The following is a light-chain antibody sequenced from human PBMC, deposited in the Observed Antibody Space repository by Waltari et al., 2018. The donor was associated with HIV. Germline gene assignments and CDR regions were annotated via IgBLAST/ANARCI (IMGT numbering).Light chain of an antibody. CDR2: DNN. CDR3: GTWDSSLSAVV. Sequence: QSVLTQPPSVSAAPGQKVTISCSGSSSNLGNNYVSWYQHLPGTAPKLLIYDNNKRPSGIPDRFSGSKSGTSATLGITGLQTGDEADYYCGTWDSSLSAVVFGGATKLTVL. CDR1: SSNLGNNY. J-gene: IGLJ2*01. V-gene: IGLV1-51*01.